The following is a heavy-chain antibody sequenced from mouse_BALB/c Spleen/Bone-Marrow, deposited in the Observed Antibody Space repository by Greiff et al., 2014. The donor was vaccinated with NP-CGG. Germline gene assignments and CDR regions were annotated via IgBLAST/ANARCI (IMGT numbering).Heavy chain of an antibody. CDR3: ARLGIRSFDY. CDR2: ILPGSGST. D-gene: IGHD3-1*01. V-gene: IGHV1-9*01. Sequence: QVQLKASGADLMKPGASVKISCKATGYRFNSYWIEWVKQRPGHGLEWIGEILPGSGSTNFNEKFKGKATFTAYTSSNTAYMQISSLTSEDSAVDYCARLGIRSFDYGGQGTTLTVSA. CDR1: GYRFNSYW. J-gene: IGHJ2*01.